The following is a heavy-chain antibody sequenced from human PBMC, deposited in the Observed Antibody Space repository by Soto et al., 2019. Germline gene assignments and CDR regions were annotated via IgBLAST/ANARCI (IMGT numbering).Heavy chain of an antibody. D-gene: IGHD3-10*02. CDR2: IIPFFKAT. CDR1: GGTFSSHA. V-gene: IGHV1-69*13. Sequence: ASVKVSCKASGGTFSSHAISWVRQAPGQGLEWMGGIIPFFKATNYAQKFQGRVTITADDSTSTAYMDLSSPRSEDTAVYYCARDVTLNYYVSTYYYALDVWGQGTTVTVSS. J-gene: IGHJ6*02. CDR3: ARDVTLNYYVSTYYYALDV.